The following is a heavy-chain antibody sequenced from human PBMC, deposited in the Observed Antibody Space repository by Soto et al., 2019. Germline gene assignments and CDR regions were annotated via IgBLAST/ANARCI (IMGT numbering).Heavy chain of an antibody. CDR1: GFTFSSYS. D-gene: IGHD2-21*02. CDR3: ARDQGAGGGNSLDD. J-gene: IGHJ4*02. Sequence: EVQLVESGGGLVKPGGSLRLSCAASGFTFSSYSMNWVRQAPGKGLEWVSSISSSSSYIYYADSVKCRFTISRDNAKNSRYLQMNSLRAEDTAVYYCARDQGAGGGNSLDDWGQGTLVTVSS. CDR2: ISSSSSYI. V-gene: IGHV3-21*01.